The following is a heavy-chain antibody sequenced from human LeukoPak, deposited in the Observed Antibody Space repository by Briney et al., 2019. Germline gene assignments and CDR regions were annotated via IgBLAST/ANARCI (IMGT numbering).Heavy chain of an antibody. J-gene: IGHJ4*02. CDR1: GFTFSSYA. CDR2: ISGSDGSA. Sequence: GGSPRLSCSASGFTFSSYAMSWVRQAPGKGLEWVSIISGSDGSAYYADSVKGRFTISRDNSKNTLYLQMNSLRAEDTAVYYCAKFEQLASDYFDYWGQGTLVTVS. V-gene: IGHV3-23*01. CDR3: AKFEQLASDYFDY. D-gene: IGHD6-6*01.